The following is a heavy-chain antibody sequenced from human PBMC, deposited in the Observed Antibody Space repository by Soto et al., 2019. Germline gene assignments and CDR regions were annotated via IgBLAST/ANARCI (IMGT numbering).Heavy chain of an antibody. CDR2: ISGSGTMK. Sequence: GGSLRLSCVASGFTFRNHAMTWVRQAPGKGLEWVSGISGSGTMKYYADSVRGHFTISRENAKNTLHLQMDNLRVEDTAVYYCAKEAEENEQVPIPGDNWGQGTLVTVSS. CDR3: AKEAEENEQVPIPGDN. J-gene: IGHJ4*02. D-gene: IGHD2-2*02. V-gene: IGHV3-23*01. CDR1: GFTFRNHA.